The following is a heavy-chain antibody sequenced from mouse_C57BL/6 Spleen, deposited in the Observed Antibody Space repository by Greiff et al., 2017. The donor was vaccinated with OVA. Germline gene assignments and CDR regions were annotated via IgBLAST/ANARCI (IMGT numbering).Heavy chain of an antibody. CDR1: GYTFTSYG. D-gene: IGHD1-1*01. Sequence: QVQLQQSGAELARPGASVKLSCKASGYTFTSYGISWVKQRTGQSLEWIGEIYPRSGNTYYNEKFKGKATLTADKSSSTAYMELRSLTSEDSAVYFCARYGSSYWYFDVWGTGTTVTVSS. J-gene: IGHJ1*03. V-gene: IGHV1-81*01. CDR3: ARYGSSYWYFDV. CDR2: IYPRSGNT.